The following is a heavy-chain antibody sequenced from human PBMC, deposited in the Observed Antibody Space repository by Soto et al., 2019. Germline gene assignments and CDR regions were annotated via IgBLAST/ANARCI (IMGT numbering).Heavy chain of an antibody. CDR2: ISSSSSTI. CDR1: GFTFSSYS. J-gene: IGHJ6*02. D-gene: IGHD6-6*01. V-gene: IGHV3-48*02. CDR3: AREGEQLVHYYYGMDV. Sequence: GGSLRLSCAASGFTFSSYSMNWVRQAPGKGLEWVSYISSSSSTIYYADSVKGRFTISRDNAKNSLYLQMNSLRDEDTAVYYCAREGEQLVHYYYGMDVWGQGTTVTVSS.